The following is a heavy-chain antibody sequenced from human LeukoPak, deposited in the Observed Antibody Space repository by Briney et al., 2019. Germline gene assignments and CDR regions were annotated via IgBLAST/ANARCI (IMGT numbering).Heavy chain of an antibody. V-gene: IGHV3-66*01. J-gene: IGHJ4*02. D-gene: IGHD5-24*01. CDR3: ARGDGYNFFDY. Sequence: GGSLRLSCAASGFTVSSNYMSWVRQAPGKGLEWVSIIYSGGSTYYADSVKGRFTISRDNSENTLYLQMKSLRAEDTAVYYCARGDGYNFFDYWGQGTLVTVSS. CDR2: IYSGGST. CDR1: GFTVSSNY.